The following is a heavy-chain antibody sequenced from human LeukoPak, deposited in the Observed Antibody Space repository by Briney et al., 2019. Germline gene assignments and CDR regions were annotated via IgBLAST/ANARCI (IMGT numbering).Heavy chain of an antibody. Sequence: GGSLRLSCAASGFTFSSYGMHWVRQAPGKGLEWVSVIYSGGSTYYADSVKGRFTISRDNSKNTLYLQMNSLRAEDTAVYYCARDRTTMVRGAADYWGQGTLVTVSS. CDR3: ARDRTTMVRGAADY. CDR2: IYSGGST. D-gene: IGHD3-10*01. CDR1: GFTFSSYG. J-gene: IGHJ4*02. V-gene: IGHV3-66*01.